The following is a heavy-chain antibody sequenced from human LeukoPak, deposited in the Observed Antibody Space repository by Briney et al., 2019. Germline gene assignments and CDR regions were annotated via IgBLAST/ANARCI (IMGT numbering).Heavy chain of an antibody. J-gene: IGHJ4*02. CDR3: TTTGGSGSYSGY. CDR1: GFSFSNAY. V-gene: IGHV3-15*01. Sequence: PGGSLRLSCAASGFSFSNAYMSWVRQAPGKGLEWVGRAKSKSDGGATDYAAPVKGRFTMSRDDSKNTLYLQMNSLKTEDTGVYFCTTTGGSGSYSGYWGQGTLVTVSS. D-gene: IGHD3-10*01. CDR2: AKSKSDGGAT.